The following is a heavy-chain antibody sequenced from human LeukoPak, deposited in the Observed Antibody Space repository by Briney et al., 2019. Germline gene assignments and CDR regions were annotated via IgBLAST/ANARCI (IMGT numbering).Heavy chain of an antibody. D-gene: IGHD2-2*02. Sequence: ASVKVSCKASGYTFTSYAMNWVRQAPGQGLEWMGWINTNTGNPTYAQGFTGRFVFSLDTSVSTAYPQISSLKAEDTAVYYCARDNEVVPAAIPWFDPWGQGTLVTVSS. J-gene: IGHJ5*02. CDR2: INTNTGNP. CDR3: ARDNEVVPAAIPWFDP. CDR1: GYTFTSYA. V-gene: IGHV7-4-1*02.